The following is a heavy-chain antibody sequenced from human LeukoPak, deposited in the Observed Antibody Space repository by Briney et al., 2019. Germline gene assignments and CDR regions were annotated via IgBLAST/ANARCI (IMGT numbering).Heavy chain of an antibody. V-gene: IGHV3-9*01. CDR2: ISWNSDSM. Sequence: GGSLRLSCAASVFAFGNFSMHWVRQAPWKGLEWVSGISWNSDSMAYADSVKGRFTVSRDNAKHSPYLQMNSLRAEDTALYYCAKGGGWFYYFDYWGQGTLVTVSS. D-gene: IGHD6-19*01. J-gene: IGHJ4*02. CDR3: AKGGGWFYYFDY. CDR1: VFAFGNFS.